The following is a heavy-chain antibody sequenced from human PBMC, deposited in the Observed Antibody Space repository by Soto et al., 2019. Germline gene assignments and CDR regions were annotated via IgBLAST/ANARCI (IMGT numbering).Heavy chain of an antibody. V-gene: IGHV4-4*07. J-gene: IGHJ5*02. CDR1: GGSISSYY. Sequence: QVQLQESGPGLVKPSETLSLTCTVSGGSISSYYWSWIRQPAGKGLEWIGRIYTSGSTNYNPSLKSRVTMSVDTSKNQFSLKLSSVTAEDTAVYYCAKDMMAGRGFDEALFDPWGQGTLVTVSS. CDR2: IYTSGST. CDR3: AKDMMAGRGFDEALFDP. D-gene: IGHD6-19*01.